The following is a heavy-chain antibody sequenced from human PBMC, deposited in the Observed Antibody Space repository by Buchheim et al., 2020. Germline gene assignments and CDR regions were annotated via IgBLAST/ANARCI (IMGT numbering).Heavy chain of an antibody. D-gene: IGHD6-19*01. CDR2: ISGSGGST. J-gene: IGHJ4*02. CDR1: GFTFSSYA. CDR3: ARDNDKYSSGWSALLDY. V-gene: IGHV3-23*01. Sequence: EVQLLESGGGLVQPGGSLRLSCAASGFTFSSYAMSWVRQAPGKGLEWVSAISGSGGSTYYADSVKGRFTISRDNAKNSLYLQMNSLRAEDTAVYYCARDNDKYSSGWSALLDYWGQGTL.